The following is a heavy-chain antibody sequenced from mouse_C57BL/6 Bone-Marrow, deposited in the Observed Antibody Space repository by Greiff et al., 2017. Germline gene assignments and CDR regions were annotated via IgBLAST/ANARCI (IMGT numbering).Heavy chain of an antibody. J-gene: IGHJ3*01. CDR2: FYPGSGSI. Sequence: QVQLQQSGAELVKPGASVKLSCKASGYTFTEYTIHWVKQRSGQGLEWIGWFYPGSGSIKYNEKFQDKATLTEDKSSSTVYMELSRLTSEDSAVYFCARHEGPSMVTTEAWFAYWGQGTLVTVSA. CDR1: GYTFTEYT. V-gene: IGHV1-62-2*01. D-gene: IGHD2-9*01. CDR3: ARHEGPSMVTTEAWFAY.